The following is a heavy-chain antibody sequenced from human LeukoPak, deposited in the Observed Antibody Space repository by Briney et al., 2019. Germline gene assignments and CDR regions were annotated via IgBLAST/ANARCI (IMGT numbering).Heavy chain of an antibody. Sequence: PSETLSLTCTVSGGSISSSSYYWGWIRQPPGKGLEWIGSIYYSGSTYYNPSLKSRVTISVDTSKNQFSLKLSSVTAADTAVYYCARQVDRGVYRVDYWGQGTLVTVSS. V-gene: IGHV4-39*01. CDR3: ARQVDRGVYRVDY. J-gene: IGHJ4*02. CDR1: GGSISSSSYY. CDR2: IYYSGST. D-gene: IGHD2-8*01.